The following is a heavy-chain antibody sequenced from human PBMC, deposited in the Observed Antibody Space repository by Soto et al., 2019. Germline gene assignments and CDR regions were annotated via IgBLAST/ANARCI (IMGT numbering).Heavy chain of an antibody. CDR1: GFTFSSYA. J-gene: IGHJ4*02. CDR2: ISGSGGST. V-gene: IGHV3-23*01. D-gene: IGHD5-12*01. CDR3: AAGSGYEPVPDY. Sequence: EVQLLESGGGLVQPGGSLRLSCAASGFTFSSYAMSWVRQAPGKGLEWVSAISGSGGSTYYADSVKGRFTISRDNSKNTLYRQMNSLRAEDTAVYYCAAGSGYEPVPDYWGQGTLVTVSS.